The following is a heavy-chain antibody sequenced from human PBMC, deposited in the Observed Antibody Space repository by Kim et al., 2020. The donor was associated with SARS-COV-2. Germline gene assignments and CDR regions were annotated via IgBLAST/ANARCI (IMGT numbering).Heavy chain of an antibody. CDR2: INSDGSTA. D-gene: IGHD5-12*01. Sequence: GGSLRLSCAASGFTFSSYWMHWVRQAPGKGLVWVSRINSDGSTASYADSVKGRFIISRDNAKNTLYLQMNSLRAEDTAVYYCASAGDIVATDPEFDNWG. V-gene: IGHV3-74*01. J-gene: IGHJ4*01. CDR3: ASAGDIVATDPEFDN. CDR1: GFTFSSYW.